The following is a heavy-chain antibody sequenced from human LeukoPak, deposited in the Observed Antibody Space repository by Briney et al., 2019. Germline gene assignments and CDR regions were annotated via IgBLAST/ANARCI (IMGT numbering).Heavy chain of an antibody. D-gene: IGHD1-14*01. V-gene: IGHV1-69*01. CDR2: IIPIFGTA. Sequence: ASVQVSCQASGGTFRSYAIRWVRQAPGKGLAWMGEIIPIFGTANYAQKFQGRVTITADESTSTAYMELSSLRSEDTAVYYCARGASSEVYYFDYCGQGTLVTVSS. CDR3: ARGASSEVYYFDY. J-gene: IGHJ4*02. CDR1: GGTFRSYA.